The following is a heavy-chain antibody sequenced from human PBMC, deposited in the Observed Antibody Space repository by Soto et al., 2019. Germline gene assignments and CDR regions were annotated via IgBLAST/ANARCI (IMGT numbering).Heavy chain of an antibody. CDR3: ARVKGVRGSSTGKPSLYYYYGMDV. CDR1: GGSFSGAY. Sequence: PWETPSLTSAVYGGSFSGAYWCWVGQPPGKGLEWIGEINHSGSTNYNPSLKSRVTISVDTSKNQFSLKLSSVTAADTAVYYCARVKGVRGSSTGKPSLYYYYGMDVWGQGTTVT. J-gene: IGHJ6*02. V-gene: IGHV4-34*01. CDR2: INHSGST. D-gene: IGHD1-26*01.